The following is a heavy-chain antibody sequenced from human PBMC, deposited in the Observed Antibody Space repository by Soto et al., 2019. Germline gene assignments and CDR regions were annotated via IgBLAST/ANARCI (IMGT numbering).Heavy chain of an antibody. CDR2: IIPIFGTA. J-gene: IGHJ4*02. CDR3: ARDGGRDGLPPDY. CDR1: GGTFSSYA. Sequence: QVQLVQSGAEVKKPGSSVKVSCKASGGTFSSYAISWVRQAPGQGLEWMGGIIPIFGTANYAKKFQGRVTINADESTSTADLELSSLRSEDTAVYYCARDGGRDGLPPDYWGQGTLVTVSS. V-gene: IGHV1-69*12. D-gene: IGHD1-26*01.